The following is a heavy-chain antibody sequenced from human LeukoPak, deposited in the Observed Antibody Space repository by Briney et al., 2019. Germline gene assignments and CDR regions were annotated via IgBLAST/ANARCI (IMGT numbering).Heavy chain of an antibody. CDR2: ISYDGSNK. Sequence: GSLSLYCAASGFTFSSYAMHWVRQAPGKGLEWVAVISYDGSNKYYADSVKGRFTISRENSKNTLYLQMNGLRAEDTAVHYCARDLGGSSDAFDIWGQGTMVTVSS. D-gene: IGHD1-26*01. J-gene: IGHJ3*02. CDR1: GFTFSSYA. CDR3: ARDLGGSSDAFDI. V-gene: IGHV3-30*04.